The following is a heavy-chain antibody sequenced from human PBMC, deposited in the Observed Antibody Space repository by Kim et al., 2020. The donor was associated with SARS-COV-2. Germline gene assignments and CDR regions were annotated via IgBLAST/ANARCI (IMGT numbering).Heavy chain of an antibody. D-gene: IGHD3-3*01. V-gene: IGHV1-2*06. CDR2: INPNSGGT. J-gene: IGHJ4*02. CDR1: GYTFTGYY. Sequence: ASVKVSCKASGYTFTGYYMHWVRQAPGQGLEWMGRINPNSGGTNYAQKFQGRVTMTRDTSISTAYMELSRLRPDDTAVYYCARDLPPEVTIFGVVIREYYFDYWGQGTLVTVSS. CDR3: ARDLPPEVTIFGVVIREYYFDY.